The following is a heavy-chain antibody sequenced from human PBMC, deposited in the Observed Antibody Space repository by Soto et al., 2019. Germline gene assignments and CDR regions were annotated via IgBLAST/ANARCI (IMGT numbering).Heavy chain of an antibody. CDR2: FRGSGGDT. D-gene: IGHD3-22*01. Sequence: EVQLLESGGGLVQPGGSLRLSCAASGFTVSFCAMSWVRQAPGKGLEWVSSFRGSGGDTYFADSVRGRFTISRDNSKNTLYLQMNRLRVEDTAGYYCVKGHSDSYYYFDYWGQGTLVTVSS. CDR1: GFTVSFCA. V-gene: IGHV3-23*01. J-gene: IGHJ4*02. CDR3: VKGHSDSYYYFDY.